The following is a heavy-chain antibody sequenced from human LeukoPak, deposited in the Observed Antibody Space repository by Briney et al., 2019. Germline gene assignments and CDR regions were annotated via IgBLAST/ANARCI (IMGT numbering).Heavy chain of an antibody. Sequence: GTSLRLSCETSGFTFSHFGMHWVRQAPGKGLEWVAVVWIDATNQYYAYSVKGRFTIARDNYKRPVSLEMNSLRVEDTAVYYCAKGALRWFDYSNSLEHWGQGSLVIVSS. CDR3: AKGALRWFDYSNSLEH. J-gene: IGHJ5*02. V-gene: IGHV3-33*06. CDR2: VWIDATNQ. CDR1: GFTFSHFG. D-gene: IGHD4-11*01.